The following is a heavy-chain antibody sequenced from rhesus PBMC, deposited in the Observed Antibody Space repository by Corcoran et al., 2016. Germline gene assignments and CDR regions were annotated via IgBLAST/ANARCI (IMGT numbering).Heavy chain of an antibody. CDR1: GVSISGYYY. Sequence: QVQLQESGPGLVKPSETLSLTCTVSGVSISGYYYWGWIRQSPGKGLEWIGDIYGNGAPTYYNPSLKSRITVSKDTSKNQVSLNLTSVTAADTAVYYCVRREYSRYFDYWGQGVLVTVSP. CDR2: IYGNGAPT. D-gene: IGHD2-21*01. J-gene: IGHJ4*01. V-gene: IGHV4-143*01. CDR3: VRREYSRYFDY.